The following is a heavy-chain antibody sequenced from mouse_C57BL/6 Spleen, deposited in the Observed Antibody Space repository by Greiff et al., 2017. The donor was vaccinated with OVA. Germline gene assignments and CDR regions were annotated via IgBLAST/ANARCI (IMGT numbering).Heavy chain of an antibody. J-gene: IGHJ2*01. Sequence: VQLKESGPELVKPGGSVKISCKASGYSFTGYFMNWVMQSHGKSLEWIGRINPYNGDTFYNQKFKGKATLTVDKSSSTAHMELRSLTSEDSAVYYCATGVPHYFDYWGQGTTLTVSS. CDR3: ATGVPHYFDY. V-gene: IGHV1-20*01. CDR2: INPYNGDT. D-gene: IGHD2-14*01. CDR1: GYSFTGYF.